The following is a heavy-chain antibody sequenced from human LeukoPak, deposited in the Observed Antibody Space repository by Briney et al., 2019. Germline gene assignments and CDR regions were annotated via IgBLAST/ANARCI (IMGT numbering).Heavy chain of an antibody. D-gene: IGHD3-3*01. Sequence: SETLSLTCTVSGGSVSSGGYYWSWIRQHPGKGLEWIGCIYNRGSTYYNPSLKRRVTIAADTSKNQFSLKLSSVTAADTAVYYCARVGVVRGVDYWGQGTLVTVSS. CDR1: GGSVSSGGYY. V-gene: IGHV4-31*03. J-gene: IGHJ4*02. CDR3: ARVGVVRGVDY. CDR2: IYNRGST.